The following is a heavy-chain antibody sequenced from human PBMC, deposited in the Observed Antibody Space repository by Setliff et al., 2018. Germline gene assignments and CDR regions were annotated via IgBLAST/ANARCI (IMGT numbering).Heavy chain of an antibody. J-gene: IGHJ4*02. V-gene: IGHV4-39*01. CDR3: ARGSYYDSSGYSPDFFDY. D-gene: IGHD3-22*01. CDR1: GASINSTYYY. Sequence: TLSLTCTVSGASINSTYYYWGWVRQPPGKGLEWIGSVYYSGTSYNHPSLKSRVTISVDTSKKQVSLKLSSVTAADTAVYYCARGSYYDSSGYSPDFFDYWGQGTLVTVSS. CDR2: VYYSGTS.